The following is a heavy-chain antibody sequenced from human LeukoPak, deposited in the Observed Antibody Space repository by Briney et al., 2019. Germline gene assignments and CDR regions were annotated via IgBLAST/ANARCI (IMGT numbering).Heavy chain of an antibody. CDR2: INPNSGGT. Sequence: ASVKVSCKASGYTFTGYYIHWVRQAPGQGLEWMGWINPNSGGTNYAQKFQGRVTMTRDTSISTAYMELSRLRSDDTAVYYCARIYYDSSGYGYFQHWGQGTLVTVSS. J-gene: IGHJ1*01. V-gene: IGHV1-2*02. CDR1: GYTFTGYY. CDR3: ARIYYDSSGYGYFQH. D-gene: IGHD3-22*01.